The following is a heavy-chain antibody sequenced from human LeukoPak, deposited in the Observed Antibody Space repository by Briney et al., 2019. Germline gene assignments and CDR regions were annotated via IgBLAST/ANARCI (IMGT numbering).Heavy chain of an antibody. Sequence: PSETLSLTCTVSGGSISSYYWSWIRQPPGKGLEWIGHMYYIGTTSYNPSLKSRVTISIDTSNNLFSLRLPSVTAADTAVYYCAGERQFFGEPQWGKGPLVPVSS. D-gene: IGHD3-10*01. CDR2: MYYIGTT. J-gene: IGHJ4*02. CDR3: AGERQFFGEPQ. V-gene: IGHV4-59*01. CDR1: GGSISSYY.